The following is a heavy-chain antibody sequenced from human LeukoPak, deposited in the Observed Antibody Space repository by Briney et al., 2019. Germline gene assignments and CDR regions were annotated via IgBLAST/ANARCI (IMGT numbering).Heavy chain of an antibody. Sequence: GASVKVSCKASGYTFTSYDINWVRQATGQGLEWMGWMNPNSGNTGYAQKFQGRVTMTRNTSISTAYMELSSLRSEDTAVYYCARGRYYYDSSGYYEGGYWGQGTLVTVSS. J-gene: IGHJ4*02. CDR2: MNPNSGNT. V-gene: IGHV1-8*01. CDR1: GYTFTSYD. D-gene: IGHD3-22*01. CDR3: ARGRYYYDSSGYYEGGY.